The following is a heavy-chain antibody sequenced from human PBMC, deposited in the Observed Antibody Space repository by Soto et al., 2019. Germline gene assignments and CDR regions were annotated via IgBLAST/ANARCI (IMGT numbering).Heavy chain of an antibody. CDR3: ARRRCFMTLYYYCYMVV. D-gene: IGHD3-16*01. CDR1: GGSISSSSYY. V-gene: IGHV4-39*01. Sequence: SETLSLTCTVSGGSISSSSYYWGWIRQPPGKGLEWIGSIYYSGSTYYNPSLKSRVTISVDTSKNQFSLKLSSVTAADTAVYYCARRRCFMTLYYYCYMVVWCTGTMVTVAS. J-gene: IGHJ6*03. CDR2: IYYSGST.